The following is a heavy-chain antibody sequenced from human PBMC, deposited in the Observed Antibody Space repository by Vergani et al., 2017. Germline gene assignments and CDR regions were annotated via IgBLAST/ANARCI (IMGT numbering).Heavy chain of an antibody. CDR3: ARLSYDTTPYLQGGYDC. J-gene: IGHJ4*02. CDR1: GFTFSACP. Sequence: EVQLLQSGGGVIQPGGSVRLSCAASGFTFSACPMTWVRQAPGKELEWVSAISARYPSTYYADSVKGRFTISRDNSKNMLYLQMNSLRAEDTAVYYCARLSYDTTPYLQGGYDCWRQGTLVSVSS. D-gene: IGHD3-22*01. CDR2: ISARYPST. V-gene: IGHV3-23*01.